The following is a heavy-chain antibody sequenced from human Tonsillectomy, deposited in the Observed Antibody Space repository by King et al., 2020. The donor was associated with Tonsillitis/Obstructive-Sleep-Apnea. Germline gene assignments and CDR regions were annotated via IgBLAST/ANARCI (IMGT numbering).Heavy chain of an antibody. CDR1: GFTLNIYG. CDR2: RSYDGSNK. CDR3: AKQSLPADYGDYGEYDYYYYMDV. Sequence: VQLVESGGGVVQPGRSLRLSCAASGFTLNIYGMHWVRQAPGKGLEWVAVRSYDGSNKYYADSVKGRFTISRDTSKNTLYLQMNSLRAEDTAVYFCAKQSLPADYGDYGEYDYYYYMDVWGKGTTVTVSS. J-gene: IGHJ6*03. V-gene: IGHV3-30*18. D-gene: IGHD4-17*01.